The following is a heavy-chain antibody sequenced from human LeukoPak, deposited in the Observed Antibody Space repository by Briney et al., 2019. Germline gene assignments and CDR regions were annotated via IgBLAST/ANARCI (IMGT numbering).Heavy chain of an antibody. CDR3: ARALSRGYSGYDYGLGY. CDR2: ISAYNGNT. J-gene: IGHJ4*02. D-gene: IGHD5-12*01. V-gene: IGHV1-18*01. CDR1: GYTFTSYG. Sequence: ASVKVSRTASGYTFTSYGISWVRQAPGQGLERMGWISAYNGNTNYAQKLQGRVTMTTETSTSTAYMELRSLRSDDTAVYYCARALSRGYSGYDYGLGYWGQGTLVTVSS.